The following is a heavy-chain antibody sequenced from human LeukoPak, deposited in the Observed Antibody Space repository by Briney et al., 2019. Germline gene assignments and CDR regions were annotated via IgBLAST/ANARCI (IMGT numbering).Heavy chain of an antibody. D-gene: IGHD2-21*01. CDR1: GYPFNNFG. V-gene: IGHV1-18*01. CDR2: ISGHNGDT. J-gene: IGHJ4*02. CDR3: ARGSGHIVVVSALPDF. Sequence: ASVKVSCTTSGYPFNNFGVNWVRQAPGQGLKWMGWISGHNGDTRYAQRFQGRVTLTTDTSASTAYMELWSLTSDDTAVYYCARGSGHIVVVSALPDFWGQGTLVTVSS.